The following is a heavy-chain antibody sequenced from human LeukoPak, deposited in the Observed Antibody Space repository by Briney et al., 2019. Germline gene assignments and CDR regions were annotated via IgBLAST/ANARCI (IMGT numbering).Heavy chain of an antibody. J-gene: IGHJ5*02. CDR3: ARDARSDSSSWLYNWFDP. V-gene: IGHV4-39*07. CDR1: GGSISSSSYY. CDR2: IYYSGST. Sequence: PSETLSLTCTVSGGSISSSSYYWGWIRQPPGKGLEWIGSIYYSGSTYYNPSLKSRVTISVDTSKNQFSLKLSSVTAADTAVYYCARDARSDSSSWLYNWFDPWGQGTLVTVSS. D-gene: IGHD6-13*01.